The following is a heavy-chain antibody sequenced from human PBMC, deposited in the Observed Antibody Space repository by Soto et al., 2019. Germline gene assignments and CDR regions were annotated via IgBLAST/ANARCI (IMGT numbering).Heavy chain of an antibody. CDR1: GGTFSSYA. J-gene: IGHJ3*02. V-gene: IGHV1-69*13. CDR3: ARDRAYCGGDCYSEVAFDI. Sequence: VASVKVSCKASGGTFSSYAISWVRQAPGQGLEWMGGIIPIFGTANYAQKFQGRVTITADESTSTAYMELSSLRSEDTAVYYCARDRAYCGGDCYSEVAFDIWGQGTMVTVSS. CDR2: IIPIFGTA. D-gene: IGHD2-21*02.